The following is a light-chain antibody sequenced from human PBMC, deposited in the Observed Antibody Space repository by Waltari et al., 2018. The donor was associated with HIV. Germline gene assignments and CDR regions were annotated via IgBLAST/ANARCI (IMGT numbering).Light chain of an antibody. CDR1: QSLLHSNGYNY. CDR3: MQALQTPFT. Sequence: DIVMTQSPLSLPVTPGEPASISCRSSQSLLHSNGYNYLDYYLQKPGQSPQLLIYLGSNRASGVPDRFSGSGSGTDFTLKISRVEAEDVRVYYCMQALQTPFTFGQGTRLEI. V-gene: IGKV2-28*01. CDR2: LGS. J-gene: IGKJ5*01.